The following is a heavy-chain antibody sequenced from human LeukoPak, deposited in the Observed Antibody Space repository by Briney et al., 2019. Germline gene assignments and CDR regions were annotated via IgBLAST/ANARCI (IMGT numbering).Heavy chain of an antibody. D-gene: IGHD6-19*01. V-gene: IGHV3-30*02. CDR1: GFTFSSYG. CDR2: IRYDGSNK. CDR3: AKVIWDSSGWYGGYYFDY. Sequence: GGSLRLSCAASGFTFSSYGMHWVRQAPGKGLEWVAFIRYDGSNKYYTDSVKGRSTISRDNSKNTLYLQMNSLRAEDTAVYYCAKVIWDSSGWYGGYYFDYWGQGTLVTVSS. J-gene: IGHJ4*02.